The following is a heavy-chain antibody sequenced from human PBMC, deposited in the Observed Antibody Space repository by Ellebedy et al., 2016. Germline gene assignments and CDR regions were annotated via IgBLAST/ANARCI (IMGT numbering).Heavy chain of an antibody. CDR1: GFTFISFA. V-gene: IGHV3-23*01. Sequence: GESLKISXKASGFTFISFAMNWVRQAPGKGLEWVSAISGGGGSTYYADSVKGRFTISRDNSKNTLYLQMNSLRAEDTAVYYCARRAWAVGAFDIWGQGTRVTVSS. CDR3: ARRAWAVGAFDI. CDR2: ISGGGGST. D-gene: IGHD1-26*01. J-gene: IGHJ3*02.